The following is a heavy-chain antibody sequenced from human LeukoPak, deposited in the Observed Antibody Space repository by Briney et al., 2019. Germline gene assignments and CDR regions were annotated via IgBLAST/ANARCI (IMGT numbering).Heavy chain of an antibody. V-gene: IGHV1-69*04. J-gene: IGHJ6*02. D-gene: IGHD2-2*01. CDR2: IIPILGIA. CDR1: GGTFSSYA. Sequence: ASVKVSYKASGGTFSSYAISWVRQAPGQGLEWMGRIIPILGIANYAQKFQGRVTITADKSTSTAYMELSSLRSEDTAVYYCARESGVVPAAIDYYYYGMDVWGQGTTVTVSS. CDR3: ARESGVVPAAIDYYYYGMDV.